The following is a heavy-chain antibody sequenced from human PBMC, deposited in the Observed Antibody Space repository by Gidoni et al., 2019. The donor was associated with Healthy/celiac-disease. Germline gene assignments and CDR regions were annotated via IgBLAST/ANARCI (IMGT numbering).Heavy chain of an antibody. D-gene: IGHD4-17*01. V-gene: IGHV4-34*01. CDR1: GGSFRGCC. CDR2: SKHSGST. Sequence: QLHLPPWGARLLPPPSTLSLTCAAYGGSFRGCCWSWIRQPPGKGLEWMGESKHSGSTKYNPSLKRRVTISVDTSKNQFSLKLSSVTAAETAVYYDARLTMTTVTTPAKYYFDYWGQGTLVTVSS. CDR3: ARLTMTTVTTPAKYYFDY. J-gene: IGHJ4*02.